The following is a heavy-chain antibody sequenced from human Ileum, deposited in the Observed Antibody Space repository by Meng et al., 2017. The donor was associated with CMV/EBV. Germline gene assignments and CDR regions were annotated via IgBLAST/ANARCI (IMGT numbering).Heavy chain of an antibody. Sequence: GESLKISCTTSGFTFSNYWMSWVRQAPVKGLEWVANIKKDGSQKNYVDSVKGRFIISRANTENSLYLQMNGLRAEDTAVYYCARVGAAAGERGNDYWGQGTLVTVSS. D-gene: IGHD6-13*01. CDR1: GFTFSNYW. CDR3: ARVGAAAGERGNDY. J-gene: IGHJ4*02. CDR2: IKKDGSQK. V-gene: IGHV3-7*01.